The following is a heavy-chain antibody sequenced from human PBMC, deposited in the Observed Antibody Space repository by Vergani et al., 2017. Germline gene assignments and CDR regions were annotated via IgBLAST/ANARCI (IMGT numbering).Heavy chain of an antibody. Sequence: QVQILQSGGGVVQPGGSLRLSCTLSGFTLNTYGIYWVRQAPGKGLEWVSFIRYDGSSEHYGDSVKGRFTISRDNSQTTVFLQMNSLRADDSAVYYCTKAGQYDSDNFHDSWGQGALVTVAS. CDR1: GFTLNTYG. D-gene: IGHD3-22*01. CDR2: IRYDGSSE. V-gene: IGHV3-30*02. CDR3: TKAGQYDSDNFHDS. J-gene: IGHJ1*01.